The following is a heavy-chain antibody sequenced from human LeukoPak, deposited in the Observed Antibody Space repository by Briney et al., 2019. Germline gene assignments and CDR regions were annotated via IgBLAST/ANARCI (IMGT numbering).Heavy chain of an antibody. CDR1: GFTFSTYG. CDR2: ITGSGGRT. Sequence: GGSLRLSCEVSGFTFSTYGMSWARQAPGKVLEWVSAITGSGGRTYYADSVKGRFTISRDNSRDRLYLETNSLRAEDTAVYYCARADRTKYSSSSQGYNWFDPWGQGTLVTVSS. J-gene: IGHJ5*02. V-gene: IGHV3-23*01. CDR3: ARADRTKYSSSSQGYNWFDP. D-gene: IGHD6-6*01.